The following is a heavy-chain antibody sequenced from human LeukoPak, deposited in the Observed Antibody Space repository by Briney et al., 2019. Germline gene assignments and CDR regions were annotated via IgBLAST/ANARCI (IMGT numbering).Heavy chain of an antibody. CDR3: AKERHSNGYDSYLDA. Sequence: GRSLRLLCGAYGLIFYNYRMLCVRHAPGGAREGVALVSTLGLNQPLADSVKGRFTISRDNSQNTIYLQTNTLRTEDTAIYYCAKERHSNGYDSYLDAWGQGTLVTVSS. V-gene: IGHV3-30*18. CDR2: VSTLGLNQ. D-gene: IGHD5-12*01. CDR1: GLIFYNYR. J-gene: IGHJ4*02.